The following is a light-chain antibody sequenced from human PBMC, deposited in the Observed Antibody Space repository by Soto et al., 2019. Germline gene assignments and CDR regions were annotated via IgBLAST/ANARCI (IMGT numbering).Light chain of an antibody. CDR1: SSDVGGYNY. CDR2: EVS. CDR3: TSKRSRSTLDVV. Sequence: QSALTQPASVSGSPGQSITISCTGTSSDVGGYNYVSWYQQHPGKAPKLMIYEVSNRPSGVSNRFSGSKSGNTASLTISGLQAEHEADYYCTSKRSRSTLDVVFGGGTKLTVL. J-gene: IGLJ2*01. V-gene: IGLV2-14*01.